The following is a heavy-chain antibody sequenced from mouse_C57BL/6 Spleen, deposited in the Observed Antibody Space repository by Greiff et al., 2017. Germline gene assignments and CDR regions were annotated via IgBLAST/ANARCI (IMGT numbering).Heavy chain of an antibody. D-gene: IGHD1-1*01. Sequence: VQLQQPGAELVRPGSSVKLSCKASGYTFTSYWMDWVKQRPGQGLEWIGNIYPSDSETHYNQKFKDKATLTVDKSSRTAYMQLSSLTSADSAVYYCASSYYGSSYERVGDYWGQGTTLTVSS. CDR2: IYPSDSET. CDR1: GYTFTSYW. CDR3: ASSYYGSSYERVGDY. J-gene: IGHJ2*01. V-gene: IGHV1-61*01.